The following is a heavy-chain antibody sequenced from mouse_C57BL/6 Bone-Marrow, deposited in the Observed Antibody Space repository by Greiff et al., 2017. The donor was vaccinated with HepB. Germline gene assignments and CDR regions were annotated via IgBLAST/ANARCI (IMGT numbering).Heavy chain of an antibody. CDR3: TSYGISYDLCAY. Sequence: VQLQQSGAELVRPGASVKLSCTASGFNIKDDYMHWVKQRPEQGLEWIGWIDPENGDTEYASKFQGKATITADTSSNTAYLQLSSLTSEDTAVYYCTSYGISYDLCAYWGQGTLVTVSA. D-gene: IGHD1-1*01. CDR1: GFNIKDDY. V-gene: IGHV14-4*01. J-gene: IGHJ3*01. CDR2: IDPENGDT.